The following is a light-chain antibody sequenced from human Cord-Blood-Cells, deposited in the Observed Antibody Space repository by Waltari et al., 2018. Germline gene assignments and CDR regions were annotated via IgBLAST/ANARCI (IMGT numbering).Light chain of an antibody. CDR1: QNVSSN. J-gene: IGKJ4*01. Sequence: IVLPQSPATLPVSPGERATLSCRASQNVSSNLAWYQQKPGQAPRLLIYGASTRATGIPARFSGNGSGTEFTLTISSLQSEDFAVYYCQQYNNWPPLTFGGGTKVGIK. V-gene: IGKV3D-15*01. CDR3: QQYNNWPPLT. CDR2: GAS.